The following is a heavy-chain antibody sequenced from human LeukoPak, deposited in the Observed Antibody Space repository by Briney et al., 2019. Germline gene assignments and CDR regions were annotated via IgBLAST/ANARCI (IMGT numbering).Heavy chain of an antibody. Sequence: GGSLTLSCAASGFTFSSYSMNWVRQAPGKGLEWVSSISSSSSYIYYADSVKGRFTISRDNAKNSLYLQMNSLRAEDTAVYYCARDYLTYSSSWYDYWGQGTLVTVSS. CDR3: ARDYLTYSSSWYDY. D-gene: IGHD6-13*01. V-gene: IGHV3-21*01. CDR1: GFTFSSYS. CDR2: ISSSSSYI. J-gene: IGHJ4*02.